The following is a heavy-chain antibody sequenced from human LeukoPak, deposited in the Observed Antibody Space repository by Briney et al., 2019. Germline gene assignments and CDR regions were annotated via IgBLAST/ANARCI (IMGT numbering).Heavy chain of an antibody. D-gene: IGHD3-3*01. CDR1: GFTFSDYY. J-gene: IGHJ4*02. V-gene: IGHV3-11*01. CDR2: ISSSGSTI. CDR3: VTDQLPLSYPYWSGWNRY. Sequence: GGSLRLSCAASGFTFSDYYMSWIRQAPGKGLEWVSYISSSGSTIYYADSVKGRFTISRDNAKNSLYLQMNSLRAEDTAVYYCVTDQLPLSYPYWSGWNRYWGQGSLVTVSS.